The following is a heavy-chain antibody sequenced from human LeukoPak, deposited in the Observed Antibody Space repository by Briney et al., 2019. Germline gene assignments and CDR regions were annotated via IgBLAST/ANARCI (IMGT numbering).Heavy chain of an antibody. CDR3: ARVSTTTANWFDP. Sequence: SGTLSLTCTVSGGSISSSNWWSWVRQPPGKGLEWIGEIYHSGIINYNPSLKSRVTISVDTSKNQFSLELSSVTAADTAVYYCARVSTTTANWFDPWGQGTLVTVSS. D-gene: IGHD1-26*01. J-gene: IGHJ5*02. CDR2: IYHSGII. CDR1: GGSISSSNW. V-gene: IGHV4-4*02.